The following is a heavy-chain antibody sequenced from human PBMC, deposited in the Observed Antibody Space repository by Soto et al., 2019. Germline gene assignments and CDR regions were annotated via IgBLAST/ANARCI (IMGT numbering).Heavy chain of an antibody. CDR2: ISYDGSNK. CDR1: GFTFSSYG. V-gene: IGHV3-30*18. D-gene: IGHD1-7*01. CDR3: AKDRPTNWNLIDY. Sequence: PGGSLRLSCAASGFTFSSYGMHWVRQAPGKGLEWVAVISYDGSNKYYADSVKGRFTISRDNSKNTLYLQMNSLRAEDTAVYYCAKDRPTNWNLIDYWGQGTLVPVSS. J-gene: IGHJ4*02.